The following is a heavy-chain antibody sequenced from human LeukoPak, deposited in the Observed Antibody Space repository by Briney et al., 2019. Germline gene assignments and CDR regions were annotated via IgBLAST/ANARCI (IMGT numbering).Heavy chain of an antibody. D-gene: IGHD3-10*01. J-gene: IGHJ3*02. CDR3: VKDMVQRNGIFDPFDI. Sequence: GGSLRLSCAASGFTFSSYAMSWVRQAPGKGLEWVSSIEGDGSASYYADSVKGRFAISRDDPKNTLYLQLTSLRVEDTAIYFCVKDMVQRNGIFDPFDIWGQGTMVTVSS. CDR2: IEGDGSAS. CDR1: GFTFSSYA. V-gene: IGHV3-23*01.